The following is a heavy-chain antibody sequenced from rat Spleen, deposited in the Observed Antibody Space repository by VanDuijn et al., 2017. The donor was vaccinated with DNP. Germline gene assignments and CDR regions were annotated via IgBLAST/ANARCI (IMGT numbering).Heavy chain of an antibody. V-gene: IGHV5-7*01. Sequence: EVQLVESGGGLVQPGRSLKLSCAASGFTFRDHNMAWVRQAPKKGLEWVATISYDGSSTYYRDSVKGRFIIYRDNAKRTLYLQMDSLRSEDTATYYCAGRPPPTRGPFDYWGQGVTVTVSS. D-gene: IGHD1-4*01. CDR1: GFTFRDHN. CDR3: AGRPPPTRGPFDY. CDR2: ISYDGSST. J-gene: IGHJ2*01.